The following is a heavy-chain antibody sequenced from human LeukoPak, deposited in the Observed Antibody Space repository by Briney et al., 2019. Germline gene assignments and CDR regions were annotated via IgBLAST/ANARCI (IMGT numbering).Heavy chain of an antibody. Sequence: GGSLRLSCVASGFTFSTYGMHWVRQAPSKGLEWVAVIWSDGSNKYYADSLKGRFTISRDNSKNTLYLQMNSLRAEDTAVYYCARFRPPYWYFDLWGRGTLVTVSS. CDR1: GFTFSTYG. CDR2: IWSDGSNK. CDR3: ARFRPPYWYFDL. J-gene: IGHJ2*01. V-gene: IGHV3-33*01.